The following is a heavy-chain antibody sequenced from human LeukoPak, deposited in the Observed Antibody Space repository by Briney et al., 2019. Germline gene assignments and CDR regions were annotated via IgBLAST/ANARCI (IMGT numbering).Heavy chain of an antibody. V-gene: IGHV3-20*04. D-gene: IGHD3-10*01. J-gene: IGHJ6*02. Sequence: PGGSLRLSCAASGFTFDDYGMSWVRQAPGKGLEWVSGINWNGGSTGYADSVKGRFTISRDNAKNSLYLQMNSLRAEDTAVYYCARGSMVRGVIIPYYYYGMDVWGQGTTVTVSS. CDR2: INWNGGST. CDR1: GFTFDDYG. CDR3: ARGSMVRGVIIPYYYYGMDV.